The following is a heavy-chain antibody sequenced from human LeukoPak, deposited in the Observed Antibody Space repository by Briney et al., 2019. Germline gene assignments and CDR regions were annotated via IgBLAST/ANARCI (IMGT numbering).Heavy chain of an antibody. Sequence: ASVTVSFKASGYAFTAFYIHWVRQAPGQGLEWMGRLNPNTGGTIHAQKFQGRVTISRDTSISTAYMELSSLRSDDTAVYYCARDRGYPWGTESWGQGPLVTVSS. CDR2: LNPNTGGT. D-gene: IGHD3-10*01. V-gene: IGHV1-2*06. J-gene: IGHJ5*02. CDR1: GYAFTAFY. CDR3: ARDRGYPWGTES.